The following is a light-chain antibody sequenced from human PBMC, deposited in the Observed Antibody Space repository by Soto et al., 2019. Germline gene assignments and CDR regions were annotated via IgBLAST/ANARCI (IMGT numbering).Light chain of an antibody. CDR1: QTIMTY. Sequence: DIQMTQSPSSLSASVGDEVTITCRASQTIMTYLNWYQLKPGKPPRLLIYAASSLQSGVPSRFSGSGSGTDFTPTISRLQPEYFATYCCQQSYNSPQTFGRGTKVEIK. CDR2: AAS. J-gene: IGKJ4*01. V-gene: IGKV1-39*01. CDR3: QQSYNSPQT.